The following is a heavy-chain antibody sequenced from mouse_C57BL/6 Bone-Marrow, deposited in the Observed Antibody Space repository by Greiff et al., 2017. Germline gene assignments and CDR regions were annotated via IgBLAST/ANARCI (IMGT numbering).Heavy chain of an antibody. D-gene: IGHD2-4*01. CDR3: ARQFYYDYDVLLAMDY. V-gene: IGHV1-9*01. CDR1: GYTFTGYW. Sequence: QVQLKQSGAELMKPGASVKLSCKATGYTFTGYWIEWVKQRPGHGLEWIGEILPGSGSTNYNEKFKGKATFTADTSSNTAYMQLSSLTTEDSAIYYCARQFYYDYDVLLAMDYWGQGTSVTVSS. J-gene: IGHJ4*01. CDR2: ILPGSGST.